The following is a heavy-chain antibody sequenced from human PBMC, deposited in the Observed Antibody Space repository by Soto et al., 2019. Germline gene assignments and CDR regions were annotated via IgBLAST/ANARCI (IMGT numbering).Heavy chain of an antibody. Sequence: ASVKVSCRASGYTFTSYAMHWVRQAPGQRLEWMGWINAGNGNTKYSQKFQGRVTITRDTSASTAYMELSSLRSEDTAVYYCARAPEVGYSNYGGDYWGQGTLVTVSS. D-gene: IGHD4-4*01. CDR1: GYTFTSYA. CDR2: INAGNGNT. J-gene: IGHJ4*02. CDR3: ARAPEVGYSNYGGDY. V-gene: IGHV1-3*01.